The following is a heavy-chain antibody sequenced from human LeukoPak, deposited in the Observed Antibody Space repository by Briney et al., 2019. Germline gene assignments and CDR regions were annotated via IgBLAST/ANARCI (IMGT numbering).Heavy chain of an antibody. CDR1: GFTFSGSW. D-gene: IGHD3-16*01. Sequence: GGSLRLSCAASGFTFSGSWMSWVRQAPGKGLEWVASINQDGGEKYSLDSVKGWFTISRDNTKSSLYLQMNSLRAEDTAMYYCARYRHLYYWGQGTLVTVSS. V-gene: IGHV3-7*01. J-gene: IGHJ4*02. CDR2: INQDGGEK. CDR3: ARYRHLYY.